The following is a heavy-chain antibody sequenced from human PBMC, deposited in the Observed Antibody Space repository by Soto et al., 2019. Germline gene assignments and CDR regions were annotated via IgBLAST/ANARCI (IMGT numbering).Heavy chain of an antibody. J-gene: IGHJ6*02. CDR2: IIPIFGTA. CDR1: GGTFSSYA. Sequence: SVKVSCKASGGTFSSYAISWVRQAPGQGLEWMGGIIPIFGTANYAQKFQGRVTITADESTSTAYMELSSLRSEDTAVYYCARPLLRYFDWLSLPKKSYSGMDVWG. D-gene: IGHD3-9*01. CDR3: ARPLLRYFDWLSLPKKSYSGMDV. V-gene: IGHV1-69*13.